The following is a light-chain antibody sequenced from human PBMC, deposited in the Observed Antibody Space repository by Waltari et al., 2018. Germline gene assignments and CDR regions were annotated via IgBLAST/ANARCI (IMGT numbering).Light chain of an antibody. J-gene: IGKJ4*01. CDR3: QQSYSIPLT. CDR2: ATS. CDR1: QPITRY. Sequence: DIQMTQPPSSQSASVGDRVTITCRPSQPITRYLNWFQQKPGKAPKLLIYATSSLQSGVPSRFSGIGSGTDFTLTISSLQPEDFATYDCQQSYSIPLTFGGGTKVEIK. V-gene: IGKV1-39*01.